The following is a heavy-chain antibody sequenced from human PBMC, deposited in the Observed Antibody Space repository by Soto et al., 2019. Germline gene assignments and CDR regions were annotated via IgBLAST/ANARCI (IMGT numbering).Heavy chain of an antibody. CDR1: GFTFSSYW. CDR2: VKQDGSDK. J-gene: IGHJ4*02. V-gene: IGHV3-7*05. D-gene: IGHD1-1*01. CDR3: ARGNEGAFDY. Sequence: EVQLVESRGGLVQPGGSLRLSCAASGFTFSSYWMSWVRQAPGKGLEWVASVKQDGSDKYYVDSVKGRFTISRDNAENSLYLHMNSLRAEDTAVYYCARGNEGAFDYWGQGTLVTVPS.